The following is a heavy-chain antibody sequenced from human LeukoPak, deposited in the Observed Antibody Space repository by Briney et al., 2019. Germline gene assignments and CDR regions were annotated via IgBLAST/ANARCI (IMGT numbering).Heavy chain of an antibody. V-gene: IGHV1-8*01. CDR3: ARDGYSNYPYGMDV. Sequence: ASVKVSCKASGYTFTSYDINWVRQATGQGLEWMGWMNPNSGNTGYAQKLQGRVTMTTDTSTSTAYMELRSLRSDDTAVYYCARDGYSNYPYGMDVWGQGTTVTVSS. D-gene: IGHD5-24*01. CDR1: GYTFTSYD. J-gene: IGHJ6*02. CDR2: MNPNSGNT.